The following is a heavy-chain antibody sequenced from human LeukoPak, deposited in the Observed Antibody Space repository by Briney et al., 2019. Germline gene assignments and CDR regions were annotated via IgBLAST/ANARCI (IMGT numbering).Heavy chain of an antibody. J-gene: IGHJ6*03. CDR3: AKGTRFGRGYYYYYMDV. V-gene: IGHV3-33*06. CDR2: IWYDGSNK. D-gene: IGHD2-15*01. CDR1: GFTFSSYG. Sequence: PGGSLRLSCAASGFTFSSYGMHWVRQAPGKGLEWVAVIWYDGSNKYYADSVKGRFTISRDNSKNTLYLQMNSLRAEDTAVYYCAKGTRFGRGYYYYYMDVWGKGTTVTVSS.